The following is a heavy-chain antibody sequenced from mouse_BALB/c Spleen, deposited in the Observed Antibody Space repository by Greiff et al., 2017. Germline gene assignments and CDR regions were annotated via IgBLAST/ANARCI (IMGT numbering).Heavy chain of an antibody. CDR1: SDSITSGY. Sequence: EVMLVESGPSLVKPSQTLSLTCSVTSDSITSGYWNWIRKFPGNKLEYMGYISYSGSTYYNPSLKSRISITRDTSKNQYYLQLNSVTTEDTATYYCARYDYYGSSYGYFDVWGAGTTVTVSS. D-gene: IGHD1-1*01. J-gene: IGHJ1*01. CDR2: ISYSGST. V-gene: IGHV3-8*02. CDR3: ARYDYYGSSYGYFDV.